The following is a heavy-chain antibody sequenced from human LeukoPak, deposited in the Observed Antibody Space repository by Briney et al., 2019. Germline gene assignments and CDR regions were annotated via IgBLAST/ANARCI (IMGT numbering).Heavy chain of an antibody. V-gene: IGHV4-4*07. D-gene: IGHD6-13*01. CDR1: GGSISSYY. CDR3: ARRPIATSYFDY. CDR2: FYTSGST. Sequence: SETLSLTCTVSGGSISSYYWTWIRQPAGKGLEWIGRFYTSGSTKYNPSLKSRVTMSVDTSKNQFSLNPSSVTAADTAVYYCARRPIATSYFDYWGQGTLVTVSS. J-gene: IGHJ4*02.